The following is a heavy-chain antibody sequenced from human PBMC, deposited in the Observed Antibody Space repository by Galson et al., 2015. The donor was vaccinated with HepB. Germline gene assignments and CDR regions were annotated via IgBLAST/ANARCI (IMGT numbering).Heavy chain of an antibody. D-gene: IGHD6-25*01. CDR1: GFTFSNSA. Sequence: SVKVSCKASGFTFSNSAVQWVRQARGQGLEWIGWMVVGGGNTNYAQHFQGRRTITRDMSTGTAYMEMTSLRSEDTAVYYCAAESYSSGCCKYDYWGQGTLVTVSS. V-gene: IGHV1-58*01. CDR2: MVVGGGNT. CDR3: AAESYSSGCCKYDY. J-gene: IGHJ4*02.